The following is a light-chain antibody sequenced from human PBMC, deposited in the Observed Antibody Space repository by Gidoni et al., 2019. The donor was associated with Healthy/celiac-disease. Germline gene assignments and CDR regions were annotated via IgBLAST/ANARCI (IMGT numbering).Light chain of an antibody. J-gene: IGKJ5*01. CDR1: QSVSSY. CDR2: AAS. Sequence: EIVLTQSLATLSLSPGERATLSFRASQSVSSYLAWYQQKPGHAPRLLIYAASNTATGIPARFSCSWSGTDFTLTISSLEPEAFAVYYCQQRSNWPPVTFGQGTRLEIK. V-gene: IGKV3-11*01. CDR3: QQRSNWPPVT.